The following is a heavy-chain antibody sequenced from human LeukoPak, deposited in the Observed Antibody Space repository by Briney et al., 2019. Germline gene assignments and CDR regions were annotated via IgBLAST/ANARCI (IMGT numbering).Heavy chain of an antibody. V-gene: IGHV4-59*01. CDR1: GGSISSYY. J-gene: IGHJ6*02. D-gene: IGHD3-10*01. CDR2: IYYSGST. Sequence: SETLSPTCTVSGGSISSYYWSWIRQPPGEGLEWIGYIYYSGSTNYNPSLKSRVTISVDTSKNQFSLKLSSVTAADTAVYYCARVMSGFGMDAWGQGTTVTVSS. CDR3: ARVMSGFGMDA.